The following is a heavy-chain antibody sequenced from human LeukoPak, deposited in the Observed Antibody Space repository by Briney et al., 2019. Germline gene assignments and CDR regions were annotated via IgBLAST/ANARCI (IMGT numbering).Heavy chain of an antibody. CDR2: ISYDGSSK. J-gene: IGHJ5*02. D-gene: IGHD6-13*01. V-gene: IGHV3-30-3*01. Sequence: PGGSLRLSCAASGFTFSNYAMHWVRQAPGKGLEWVAVISYDGSSKYYADSVKGRFTISRDNSRNTLYLQMNSLRAEDTAVYYCARGAATGTWPGWFDTWGQGTLVTVSS. CDR1: GFTFSNYA. CDR3: ARGAATGTWPGWFDT.